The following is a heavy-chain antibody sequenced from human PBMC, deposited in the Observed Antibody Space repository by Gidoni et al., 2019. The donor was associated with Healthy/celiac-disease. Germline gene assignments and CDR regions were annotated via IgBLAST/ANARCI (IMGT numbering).Heavy chain of an antibody. CDR1: GFTFDDYA. J-gene: IGHJ3*02. CDR2: ISWNSGSI. Sequence: EVQLVESGGGLVQPGRSLRLSCAASGFTFDDYAMHWVRQAPGKGLGWVSGISWNSGSIGYADSVKGRFTISRDNAKNSLYLQMNSLRAEDTALYYCAKDMSVDTAMVYDAFDIWGQGTMVTVSS. CDR3: AKDMSVDTAMVYDAFDI. D-gene: IGHD5-18*01. V-gene: IGHV3-9*01.